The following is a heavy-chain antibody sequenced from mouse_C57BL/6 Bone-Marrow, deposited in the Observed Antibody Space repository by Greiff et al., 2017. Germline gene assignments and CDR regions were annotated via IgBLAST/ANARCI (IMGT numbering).Heavy chain of an antibody. Sequence: EVMLVESGPVLVKPGASVKMSCKASGYTFTDYYMNWVKQSHGKSLEWIGVINPYNGGTSYNQKFKGKATLTVDKSSSTAYMELNSLTSEDSAVYYCARRYYYGSSGDYWGQGTTLTVAS. D-gene: IGHD1-1*01. J-gene: IGHJ2*01. V-gene: IGHV1-19*01. CDR1: GYTFTDYY. CDR2: INPYNGGT. CDR3: ARRYYYGSSGDY.